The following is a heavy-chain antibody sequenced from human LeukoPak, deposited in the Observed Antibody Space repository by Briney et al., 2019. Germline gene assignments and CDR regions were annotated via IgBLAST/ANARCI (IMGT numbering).Heavy chain of an antibody. CDR3: ARGYCSSTSCYTGLRWYFDL. Sequence: GGSLRLSCAASGFTFSSYAMHWVRQAPGKGLEWVAVISYDGSNNYYADSVKGRFTISRDNSKNTLYLQMNSLRAEDTAVYYCARGYCSSTSCYTGLRWYFDLWAVAPWSLSPQ. D-gene: IGHD2-2*02. CDR1: GFTFSSYA. CDR2: ISYDGSNN. V-gene: IGHV3-30-3*01. J-gene: IGHJ2*01.